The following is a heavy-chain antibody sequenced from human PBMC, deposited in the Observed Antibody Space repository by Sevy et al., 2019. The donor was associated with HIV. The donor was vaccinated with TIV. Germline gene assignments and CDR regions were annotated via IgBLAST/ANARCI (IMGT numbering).Heavy chain of an antibody. D-gene: IGHD3-22*01. V-gene: IGHV3-23*01. CDR2: FSFGCGKI. J-gene: IGHJ4*02. Sequence: GGSLRLSCAASGFTFSNYAMSWVRQAPGKGLEWVSTFSFGCGKINYADSVKGRFTISRDNSKNTLYLQMNSLRAEDTAVYYCARDRDYYDSSGYSPLNYWGQGTLVTVSS. CDR1: GFTFSNYA. CDR3: ARDRDYYDSSGYSPLNY.